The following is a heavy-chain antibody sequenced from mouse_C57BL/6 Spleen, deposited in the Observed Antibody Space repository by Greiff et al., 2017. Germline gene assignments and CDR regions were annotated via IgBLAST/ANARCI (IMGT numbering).Heavy chain of an antibody. CDR3: TTRGYRFAY. CDR1: GFNIKDDY. D-gene: IGHD3-1*01. V-gene: IGHV14-4*01. CDR2: IDPENGDT. J-gene: IGHJ3*01. Sequence: VQLQQSGAELVRPGASVKLSCTASGFNIKDDYMHWVKQRPEQGLEWIGWIDPENGDTEYASKFQGKATITADTSSNTAYLQLSSLTSEDTAVYYCTTRGYRFAYWGQGTLVTVSA.